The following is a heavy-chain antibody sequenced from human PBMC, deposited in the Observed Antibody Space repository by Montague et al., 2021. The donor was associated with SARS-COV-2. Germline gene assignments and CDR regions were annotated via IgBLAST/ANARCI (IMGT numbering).Heavy chain of an antibody. Sequence: SLRLSCAASGFTFSSYSMNWVRRAPGKGLEWVSSISSSSSYIYYADSVKGRFTISGDNAKNSLYLQMNSLRAEDTAVYYCARVEELEYDILTGYYGGYYYYGMDVWGQGTTVTVSS. CDR1: GFTFSSYS. D-gene: IGHD3-9*01. CDR2: ISSSSSYI. V-gene: IGHV3-21*01. J-gene: IGHJ6*02. CDR3: ARVEELEYDILTGYYGGYYYYGMDV.